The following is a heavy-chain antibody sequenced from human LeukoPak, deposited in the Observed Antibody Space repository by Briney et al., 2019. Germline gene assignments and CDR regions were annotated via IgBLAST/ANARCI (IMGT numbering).Heavy chain of an antibody. V-gene: IGHV3-23*01. Sequence: GGSLRLSCTASGFIFSSYAMNWVRQAPGKGLEWVSTISGSGGTTNYADSVKGRFTISRDSSKSTLYLQMNSLRAEDTAVYFCAKGGPQFFDYWGQGSLVTVSS. CDR1: GFIFSSYA. D-gene: IGHD5-24*01. J-gene: IGHJ4*02. CDR3: AKGGPQFFDY. CDR2: ISGSGGTT.